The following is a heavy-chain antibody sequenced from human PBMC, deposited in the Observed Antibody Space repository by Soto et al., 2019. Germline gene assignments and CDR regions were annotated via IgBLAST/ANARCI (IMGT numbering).Heavy chain of an antibody. CDR3: ARGYYDFWSGYYKGFDF. J-gene: IGHJ5*01. CDR1: GYTFTSYG. CDR2: ISAYNGNT. D-gene: IGHD3-3*01. Sequence: ASVKVSCKASGYTFTSYGISWVRQAPGQGLEWMGWISAYNGNTNYAQKLQGRVTMTTDTSTSTAYMELRSLRSDDTAVYYCARGYYDFWSGYYKGFDFWGQGTLVTVSS. V-gene: IGHV1-18*01.